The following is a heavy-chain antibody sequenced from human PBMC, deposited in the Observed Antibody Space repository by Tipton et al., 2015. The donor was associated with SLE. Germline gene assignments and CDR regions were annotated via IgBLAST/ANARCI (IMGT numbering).Heavy chain of an antibody. V-gene: IGHV4-34*01. Sequence: TLSLTCAVYGGSLSGYHWSWIRQPPGKGLEWIGKINHSRSTNYNPSLKSRVTISVDSSKNQFSLKVSAVTAADTAVYYCAKYSSSSWLTWYFDSWGQGTLVTVSS. CDR1: GGSLSGYH. D-gene: IGHD6-6*01. J-gene: IGHJ4*02. CDR3: AKYSSSSWLTWYFDS. CDR2: INHSRST.